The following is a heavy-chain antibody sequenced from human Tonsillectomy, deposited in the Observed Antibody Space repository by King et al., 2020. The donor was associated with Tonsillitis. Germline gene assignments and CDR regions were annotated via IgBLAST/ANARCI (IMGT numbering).Heavy chain of an antibody. V-gene: IGHV1-2*02. CDR3: ARENSSWYGEFDY. J-gene: IGHJ4*02. Sequence: QLVQSGAEVKKPGASVKVSCKASGYTFTDYYMHWVRQAPGQGLEWMGWINPNSGGTNFAQKFHGRLTMTRDTSIRTASRELSSLKSDDTAVYSCARENSSWYGEFDYWGQGTLVTVSP. CDR2: INPNSGGT. CDR1: GYTFTDYY. D-gene: IGHD6-13*01.